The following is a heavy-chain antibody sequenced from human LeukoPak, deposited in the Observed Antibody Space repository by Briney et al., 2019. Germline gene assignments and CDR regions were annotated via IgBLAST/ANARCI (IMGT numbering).Heavy chain of an antibody. Sequence: GGSLRLFCEASGFTFSHFAMHWVRQAPNKGLEWVAVISYDGKRNYYADSVKGRFTLSRDDSKNTVYLQMNRLRAEDTAVYFCVRGSKIRGVIPEGEFDYWGQGTLVTVSS. CDR1: GFTFSHFA. D-gene: IGHD3-10*01. J-gene: IGHJ4*02. CDR3: VRGSKIRGVIPEGEFDY. CDR2: ISYDGKRN. V-gene: IGHV3-30*03.